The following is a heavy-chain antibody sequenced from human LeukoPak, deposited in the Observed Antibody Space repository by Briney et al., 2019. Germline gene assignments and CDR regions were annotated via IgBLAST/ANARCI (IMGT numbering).Heavy chain of an antibody. Sequence: GGSLRLSCAASGFSFSDYYMTWIRQAPGKGLEWISYISSSGSSIYYADSVKGRFTISRDNAKNSLYLQMNSLRAEDTAVYYCARARDGYNSGAFDIWGQGTMVTVSS. J-gene: IGHJ3*02. CDR2: ISSSGSSI. CDR3: ARARDGYNSGAFDI. CDR1: GFSFSDYY. D-gene: IGHD5-24*01. V-gene: IGHV3-11*04.